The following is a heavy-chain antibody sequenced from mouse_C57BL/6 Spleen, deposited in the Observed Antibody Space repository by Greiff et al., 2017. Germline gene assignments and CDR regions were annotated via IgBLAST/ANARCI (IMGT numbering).Heavy chain of an antibody. CDR1: GYTFTDHT. CDR2: IYPRDGST. Sequence: VQLQQSDAELVKPGASVKISCKVSGYTFTDHTIHWMKQRPEQGLEWIGYIYPRDGSTKYNEKFKGKATLTADKSSSTAYMQLNSLTSEDAAVYFCARCLLWSRGAMDYWGQGTSVTVSS. D-gene: IGHD2-2*01. J-gene: IGHJ4*01. CDR3: ARCLLWSRGAMDY. V-gene: IGHV1-78*01.